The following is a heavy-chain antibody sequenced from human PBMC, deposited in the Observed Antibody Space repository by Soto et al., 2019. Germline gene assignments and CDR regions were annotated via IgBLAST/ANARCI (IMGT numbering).Heavy chain of an antibody. CDR3: ARDWGIAAVGFYYYYGMDV. CDR1: GFTFSSYS. J-gene: IGHJ6*02. Sequence: GSLRLSCAASGFTFSSYSMNWVRQAPGKGLEWVSSISSSSSYIYYADSVKGRFTISRDNAKNSLYLQMNSLRAEDTAVYYCARDWGIAAVGFYYYYGMDVWGQGTTVTSP. D-gene: IGHD6-13*01. CDR2: ISSSSSYI. V-gene: IGHV3-21*01.